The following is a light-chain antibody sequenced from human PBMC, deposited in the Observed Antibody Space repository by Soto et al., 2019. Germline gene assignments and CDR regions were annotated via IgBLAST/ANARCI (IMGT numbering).Light chain of an antibody. CDR2: AAS. CDR1: QSISWY. CDR3: QQSYSTPQNT. V-gene: IGKV1-39*01. J-gene: IGKJ2*01. Sequence: DIQMTQSPSSLSASVGDRVTITCRASQSISWYLNWYQQKPGKAPKLLIYAASSLQSGVQSRFSGSGSGTDFTLTISSLQPEDFATYYCQQSYSTPQNTFGQGTKLEIK.